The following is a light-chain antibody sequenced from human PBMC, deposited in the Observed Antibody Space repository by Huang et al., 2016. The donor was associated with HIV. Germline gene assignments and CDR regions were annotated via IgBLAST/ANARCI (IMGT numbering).Light chain of an antibody. Sequence: DIQLTQSPSSVSASVGDRVTITWRASQGIGTWLAWYQQKPGKAPKRLIYSTSSLQSGVPARFSGSGSGADFTLTISSLQPEDFATYYCQQANSFPYTFGQGTKLEIK. J-gene: IGKJ2*01. CDR2: STS. CDR3: QQANSFPYT. V-gene: IGKV1-12*01. CDR1: QGIGTW.